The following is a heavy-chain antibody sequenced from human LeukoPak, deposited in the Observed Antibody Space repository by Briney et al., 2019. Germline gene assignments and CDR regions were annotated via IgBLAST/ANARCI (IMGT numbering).Heavy chain of an antibody. J-gene: IGHJ6*02. CDR2: IYYSGST. CDR3: AREDIVVVVAVTGGMDV. CDR1: GGSISSYY. Sequence: PSETLSLTCTVSGGSISSYYWSWIRQPPGKGLVWIGYIYYSGSTNYNPSLKSRVTISVDTSKNQFSLKLSSVTAADTAVYYCAREDIVVVVAVTGGMDVWGQGTTVTVSS. D-gene: IGHD2-15*01. V-gene: IGHV4-59*01.